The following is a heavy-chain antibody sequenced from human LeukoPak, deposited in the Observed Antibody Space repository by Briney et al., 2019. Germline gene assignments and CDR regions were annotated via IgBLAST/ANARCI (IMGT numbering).Heavy chain of an antibody. V-gene: IGHV1-69*04. CDR1: GGTFSSYA. J-gene: IGHJ6*02. D-gene: IGHD2-8*01. CDR3: AREEYCTNGVCLSSYSMDV. CDR2: IIPILGIA. Sequence: VASVKVSCKASGGTFSSYAISWVRQAPGQGLEWMGRIIPILGIANYAQKFQGRVTITADKSTSTAYMELSSLRSEDTAVYYCAREEYCTNGVCLSSYSMDVWGQGTTVTVSS.